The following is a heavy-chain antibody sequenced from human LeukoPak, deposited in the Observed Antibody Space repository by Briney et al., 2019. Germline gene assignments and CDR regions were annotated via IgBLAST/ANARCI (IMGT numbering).Heavy chain of an antibody. CDR3: ARDSGYYGSGSYYTFDY. D-gene: IGHD3-10*01. CDR2: ISSDSSTI. CDR1: GFTFSTYS. Sequence: GGSLRLSCAASGFTFSTYSINWVRQAPGKGLEWVSYISSDSSTIYYADSLKGRFTISRDNAKNSLYLQMNSLRAEDTAVYYCARDSGYYGSGSYYTFDYWGQGTLVTVSS. V-gene: IGHV3-48*01. J-gene: IGHJ4*02.